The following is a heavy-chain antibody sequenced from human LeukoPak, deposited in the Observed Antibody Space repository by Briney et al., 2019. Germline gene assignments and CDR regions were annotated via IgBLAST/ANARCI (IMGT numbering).Heavy chain of an antibody. CDR3: ARTPRITIFGVVNNWFDP. CDR1: GGSISSYC. V-gene: IGHV4-59*01. J-gene: IGHJ5*02. Sequence: SETLSLTCTVSGGSISSYCWSWIRQPPGKGLEWIGYIYYSGSTNYNPSLKSRVTISVDTSKNQFSLELSSVTAADTAVYYCARTPRITIFGVVNNWFDPWGQGTLVTVSS. CDR2: IYYSGST. D-gene: IGHD3-3*01.